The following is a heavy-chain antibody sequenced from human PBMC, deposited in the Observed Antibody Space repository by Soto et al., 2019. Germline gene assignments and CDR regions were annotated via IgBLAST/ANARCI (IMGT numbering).Heavy chain of an antibody. J-gene: IGHJ3*02. CDR2: ISGSGGST. CDR1: GFTFSSYA. CDR3: AKDREVAYYYDSSGNAFDI. Sequence: GGSLRLSCAASGFTFSSYAMSWVRQATGKGLEWVSAISGSGGSTYYADSVKGRFTISRDNSKSTLYLQMNSLRAEDTAVYYCAKDREVAYYYDSSGNAFDIWGQGTMVTVSS. V-gene: IGHV3-23*01. D-gene: IGHD3-22*01.